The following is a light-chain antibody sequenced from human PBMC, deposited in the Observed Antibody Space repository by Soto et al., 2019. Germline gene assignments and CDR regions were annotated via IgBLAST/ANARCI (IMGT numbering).Light chain of an antibody. CDR2: KAS. CDR3: QGYNSH. CDR1: QSIDNW. J-gene: IGKJ4*01. Sequence: DTQMTQSPSALSASVGDRVTITCRASQSIDNWLAWYQQKAGKAPKLLIYKASNLQSGVPSRFSGSGYGTEFTLTISNLQPEYSATYYCQGYNSHFGGGTKVEIK. V-gene: IGKV1-5*03.